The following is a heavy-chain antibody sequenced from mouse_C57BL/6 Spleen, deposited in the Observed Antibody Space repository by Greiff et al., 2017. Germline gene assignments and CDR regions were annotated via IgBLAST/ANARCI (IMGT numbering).Heavy chain of an antibody. D-gene: IGHD2-1*01. CDR2: IYPGSGST. CDR3: VRDYGKRGDYYAIDY. Sequence: QVQLQQPGAELVKPGASVKMSCKASGYTFTSYWITWVKQRPGQGLEWIGDIYPGSGSTNYNEKFKSKDTLTVDTSSSTAYMQLSRLTSEDSAVYYGVRDYGKRGDYYAIDYWGQGTSVTVSS. V-gene: IGHV1-55*01. CDR1: GYTFTSYW. J-gene: IGHJ4*01.